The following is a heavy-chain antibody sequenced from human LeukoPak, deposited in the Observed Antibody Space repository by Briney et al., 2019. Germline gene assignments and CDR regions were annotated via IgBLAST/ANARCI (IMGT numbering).Heavy chain of an antibody. J-gene: IGHJ4*02. CDR1: GFTFSSFA. Sequence: PGGSLRLSCAASGFTFSSFAMSWVRQAPGKGLEWVSSMSGSGGSTHYADSVKGRFTISRDNSRNTLYLQMNSLRADDTAVYYCAKDHGVAVAGMYYWGQGTLVTVSS. CDR2: MSGSGGST. V-gene: IGHV3-23*01. D-gene: IGHD6-19*01. CDR3: AKDHGVAVAGMYY.